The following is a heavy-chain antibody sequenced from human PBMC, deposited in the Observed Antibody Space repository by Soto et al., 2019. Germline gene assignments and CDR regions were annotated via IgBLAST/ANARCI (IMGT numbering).Heavy chain of an antibody. J-gene: IGHJ4*02. CDR2: IYHSGTT. CDR1: GGSISSGGYY. V-gene: IGHV4-31*03. Sequence: QVQLQESGPGLVKPSQTLSLTCTVSGGSISSGGYYWSWIRQHPGKGLEWIGYIYHSGTTYYKSSLKSRLTISVDTSKNQFSLKLISVTAADTAVYYCARVTKYYDQDYFDYCGQGTLVTVSS. D-gene: IGHD3-22*01. CDR3: ARVTKYYDQDYFDY.